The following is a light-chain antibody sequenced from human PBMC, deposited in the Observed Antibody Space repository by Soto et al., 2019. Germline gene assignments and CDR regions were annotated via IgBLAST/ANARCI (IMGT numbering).Light chain of an antibody. CDR1: QAVNTR. Sequence: EIVLTQSPATLSSFPGDRVTLSCSASQAVNTRLAWYQHKPGQAPRLLIYLASNRAAGVPARFSGSGSGTDFTLTIINVEPEDFAVYFCHQRQSWPRTFGQGTKVDIK. CDR2: LAS. V-gene: IGKV3-11*01. J-gene: IGKJ1*01. CDR3: HQRQSWPRT.